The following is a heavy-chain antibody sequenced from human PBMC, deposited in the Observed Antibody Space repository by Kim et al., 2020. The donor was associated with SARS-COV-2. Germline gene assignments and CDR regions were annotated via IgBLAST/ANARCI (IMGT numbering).Heavy chain of an antibody. CDR3: TRGRSWFDR. J-gene: IGHJ5*02. V-gene: IGHV3-49*02. CDR2: ATT. Sequence: ATTEYAASVKGRFTISRDDSKSIVYLQMNSMKTEDTALYYCTRGRSWFDRWGQGTLVTASS.